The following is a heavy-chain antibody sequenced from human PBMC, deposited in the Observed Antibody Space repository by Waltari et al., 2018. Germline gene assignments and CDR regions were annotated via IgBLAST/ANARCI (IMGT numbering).Heavy chain of an antibody. CDR2: IVQDGSVK. Sequence: EVQLVESGGGLVQPGGSLRLSCAASGFTFSRFWMSWVRQAPGKGLEWLANIVQDGSVKHYVDSVKGRFTTARDNARNSLYLQMTSLGADDTAVYYCVRDDDGGMGAVWGQGTTVTVSS. CDR3: VRDDDGGMGAV. D-gene: IGHD3-16*01. J-gene: IGHJ6*02. V-gene: IGHV3-7*01. CDR1: GFTFSRFW.